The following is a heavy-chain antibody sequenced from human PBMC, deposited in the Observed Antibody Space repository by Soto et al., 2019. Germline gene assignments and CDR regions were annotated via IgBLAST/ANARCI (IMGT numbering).Heavy chain of an antibody. CDR2: IYYSGST. Sequence: QVQLQESRPGLVKPSQTLSLTCTVSGGSISSGDYYWSWIRQPPGKGLEWIGYIYYSGSTYYNPSLKSRVTISVDTSKNQFSLKLSSVTAADTAVYYCARDPPPHWSQFDYWGQGTLVTVSS. V-gene: IGHV4-30-4*01. J-gene: IGHJ4*02. CDR3: ARDPPPHWSQFDY. CDR1: GGSISSGDYY.